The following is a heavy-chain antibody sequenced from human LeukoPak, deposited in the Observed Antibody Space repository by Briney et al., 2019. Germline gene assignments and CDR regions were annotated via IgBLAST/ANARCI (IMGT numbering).Heavy chain of an antibody. CDR3: SRSMVATTFDYYLMDV. Sequence: GASVKVSCTASVYTFTSNGISWVWQGPGQGLERVGWISAYYGNTNYAQKLQGRVTMTTDTSTSTAYLELLSLRSDDTAVYYCSRSMVATTFDYYLMDVWGKGTTVTVS. V-gene: IGHV1-18*01. CDR2: ISAYYGNT. J-gene: IGHJ6*03. D-gene: IGHD2-15*01. CDR1: VYTFTSNG.